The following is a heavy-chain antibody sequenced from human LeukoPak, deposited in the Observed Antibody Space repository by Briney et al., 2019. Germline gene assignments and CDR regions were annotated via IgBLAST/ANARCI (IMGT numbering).Heavy chain of an antibody. J-gene: IGHJ3*02. D-gene: IGHD2-8*01. V-gene: IGHV1-46*01. CDR1: GYTFTSYY. Sequence: GASVKVSCKASGYTFTSYYMHWVRQAPGQGLEWMGIITPSGGSTSYAQKFQGRVTMTRDMSTSTVYMELSSLRSEDTAVYYCARVNGPSTSGYDAFDIWGQGTMVTVSS. CDR2: ITPSGGST. CDR3: ARVNGPSTSGYDAFDI.